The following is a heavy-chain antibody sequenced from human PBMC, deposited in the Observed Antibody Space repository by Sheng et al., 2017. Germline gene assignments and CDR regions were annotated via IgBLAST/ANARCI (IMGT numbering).Heavy chain of an antibody. CDR2: ISHSGDT. J-gene: IGHJ4*02. CDR3: ARNGGHAIEY. CDR1: GGSINNNW. D-gene: IGHD2-8*01. Sequence: QVQLQESGPGLVQPSGTLSLTCAVSGGSINNNWWSWVRQPPGRGLEWIGEISHSGDTHYNPSLKSRATISIDKSDNQFSLKVRSLTAADTAVYYCARNGGHAIEYWGQGILVTVSS. V-gene: IGHV4-4*02.